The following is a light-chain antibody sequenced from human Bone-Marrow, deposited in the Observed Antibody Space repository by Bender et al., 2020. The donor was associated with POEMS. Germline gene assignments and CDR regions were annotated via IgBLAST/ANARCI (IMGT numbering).Light chain of an antibody. CDR1: SSNIGSSS. CDR2: GNT. J-gene: IGLJ3*02. CDR3: QSYDNSLGGWV. Sequence: QSVLTQPPSVSGAPGQRVSISCTGTSSNIGSSSVYWYQQLPGTAPKLLIYGNTNRPSGVPDRFSGSKSGTSASLAITGLQAEDEGDYYCQSYDNSLGGWVFGGGTKLTVL. V-gene: IGLV1-40*01.